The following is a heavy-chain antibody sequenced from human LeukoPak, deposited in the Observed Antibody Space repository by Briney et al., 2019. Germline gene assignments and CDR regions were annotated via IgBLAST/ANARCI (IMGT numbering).Heavy chain of an antibody. CDR2: IIPIFGTA. V-gene: IGHV1-69*13. CDR3: ARDFGDYLHFDY. Sequence: SVKVSCKASGGTVSRYPISWVRQAPGQGLEWMGGIIPIFGTANYAQKFQGRVTITADESTSTAYMELSSLRSEDTAVYYCARDFGDYLHFDYWGQGTLVTVSS. J-gene: IGHJ4*02. D-gene: IGHD4-17*01. CDR1: GGTVSRYP.